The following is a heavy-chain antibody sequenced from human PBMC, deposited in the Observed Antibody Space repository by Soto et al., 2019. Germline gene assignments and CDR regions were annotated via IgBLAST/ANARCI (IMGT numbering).Heavy chain of an antibody. CDR1: GFTFTSSA. D-gene: IGHD3-10*01. CDR3: AAEDVWFGETLYYYGMDV. Sequence: SGRVSCKASGFTFTSSAVQWVRQARGQRLEWIGWIVVGSGNTNYAQKFQERVTITRDMSTSTAYMELSSLRSEDTAVYYCAAEDVWFGETLYYYGMDVWGQGTTVTVSS. CDR2: IVVGSGNT. V-gene: IGHV1-58*01. J-gene: IGHJ6*02.